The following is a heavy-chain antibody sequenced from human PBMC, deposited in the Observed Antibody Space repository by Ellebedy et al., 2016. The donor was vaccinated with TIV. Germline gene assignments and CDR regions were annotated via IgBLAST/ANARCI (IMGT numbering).Heavy chain of an antibody. J-gene: IGHJ6*02. D-gene: IGHD1-1*01. V-gene: IGHV1-2*02. CDR3: ARDPGTGTAWYYYYGMDV. CDR1: GYTFTGYY. Sequence: ASVKVSXXASGYTFTGYYMHWVRQAPGQGLEWMGWINPNSGGTNYAQKFQGRVTMTRDTSISTAYMELSRLRSDDTAVYYCARDPGTGTAWYYYYGMDVWGQGTTVTVSS. CDR2: INPNSGGT.